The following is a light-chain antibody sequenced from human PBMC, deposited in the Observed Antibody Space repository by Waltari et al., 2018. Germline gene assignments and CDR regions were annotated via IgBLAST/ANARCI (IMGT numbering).Light chain of an antibody. CDR1: RSNIGPTYD. CDR2: GNT. CDR3: QSYDNSLNVVL. Sequence: QSVLSQPPSVSGAPGQRVTISCTGRRSNIGPTYDVHWYQQLPGTAPKLLIYGNTNRPSGVPDRFSGSKSGTSASLTITGLQAEDEADYYCQSYDNSLNVVLFGGGTKVTVL. J-gene: IGLJ2*01. V-gene: IGLV1-40*01.